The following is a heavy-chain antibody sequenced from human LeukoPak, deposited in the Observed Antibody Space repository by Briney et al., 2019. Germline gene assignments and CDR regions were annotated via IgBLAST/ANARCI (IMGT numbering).Heavy chain of an antibody. CDR3: ARGDIVVVPAARPPYYYYYMDV. CDR1: GGSISSYY. J-gene: IGHJ6*03. D-gene: IGHD2-2*01. Sequence: PSETLSLTCTVSGGSISSYYWSWIRQPPGKGLEWIGYIYYSGSTNYNPSLKSRVTISVGTSKNQFSLKLSSVTAADTAVYYCARGDIVVVPAARPPYYYYYMDVWGKGTTVTVSS. V-gene: IGHV4-59*01. CDR2: IYYSGST.